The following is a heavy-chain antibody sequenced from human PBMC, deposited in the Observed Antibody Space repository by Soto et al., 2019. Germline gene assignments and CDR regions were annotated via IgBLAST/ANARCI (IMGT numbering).Heavy chain of an antibody. D-gene: IGHD2-21*02. CDR3: ARAHVVVVAGSTFDY. CDR1: GYSISSGSY. J-gene: IGHJ4*01. CDR2: IYHGGTT. Sequence: SETLSLTCTVSGYSISSGSYWGWIRQPPGKGPEWIASIYHGGTTFYNPSLKSRITISVDTSHNQFSLNLRSVTAADTAVYYCARAHVVVVAGSTFDYWGHGTLVTVSS. V-gene: IGHV4-38-2*02.